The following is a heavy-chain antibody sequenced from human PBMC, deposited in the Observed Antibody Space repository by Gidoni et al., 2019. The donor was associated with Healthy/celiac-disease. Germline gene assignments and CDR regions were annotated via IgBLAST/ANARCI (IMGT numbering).Heavy chain of an antibody. CDR2: IYYRGST. CDR1: GGSISRYY. V-gene: IGHV4-59*01. J-gene: IGHJ5*02. D-gene: IGHD3-3*01. CDR3: AGSGARRDDRTDDFWSGTWFDP. Sequence: HVQLLESGPGLLKPSEPLSLSCTVSGGSISRYYWRCTRQPPGKGREWIGYIYYRGSTNYKPALRRRVTKSVDASKNQFSLKLSSVAAADTAGYYCAGSGARRDDRTDDFWSGTWFDPWGQGTMVTVSS.